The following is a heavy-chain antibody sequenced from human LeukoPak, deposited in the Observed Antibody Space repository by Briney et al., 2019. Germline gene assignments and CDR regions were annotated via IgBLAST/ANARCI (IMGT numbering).Heavy chain of an antibody. CDR3: ARADALDATVRYLLTYFQH. Sequence: ASVKVSCKASGYTFTGYYMHWVRQAPRQGLEWMGWINPNSGGTNYAQKFQGRVTMTRDTYISRAYMELSRLRSDDMGVYYCARADALDATVRYLLTYFQHWGQGTLVTVSS. CDR1: GYTFTGYY. V-gene: IGHV1-2*02. J-gene: IGHJ1*01. CDR2: INPNSGGT. D-gene: IGHD4-17*01.